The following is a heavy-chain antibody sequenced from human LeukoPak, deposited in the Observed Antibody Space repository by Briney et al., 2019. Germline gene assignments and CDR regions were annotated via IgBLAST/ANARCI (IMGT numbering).Heavy chain of an antibody. CDR3: ATTLEMATTRQDY. Sequence: SETLSLTCTVSGGSISSGSYYWSWLRQPAGKGLEWIGRIYTSRSTNYNPSLKSRVTISVDTSKNQFSLKLSSVTAADTAVYYCATTLEMATTRQDYWGQGTLVTVSS. CDR1: GGSISSGSYY. D-gene: IGHD5-24*01. CDR2: IYTSRST. V-gene: IGHV4-61*02. J-gene: IGHJ4*02.